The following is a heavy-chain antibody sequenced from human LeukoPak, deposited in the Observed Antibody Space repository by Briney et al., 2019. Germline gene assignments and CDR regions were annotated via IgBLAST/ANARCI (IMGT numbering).Heavy chain of an antibody. CDR1: GGTFSSYA. D-gene: IGHD2-2*01. Sequence: GASVKVSCKASGGTFSSYAISWVRQAPGQGLEWMGGIIPIFGTANYAQKFQGRVTITADESTSTAYMELSSLRSEATAVYYCARDSCSSTSCQNWFDPWGQGTLVTVSS. J-gene: IGHJ5*02. V-gene: IGHV1-69*13. CDR2: IIPIFGTA. CDR3: ARDSCSSTSCQNWFDP.